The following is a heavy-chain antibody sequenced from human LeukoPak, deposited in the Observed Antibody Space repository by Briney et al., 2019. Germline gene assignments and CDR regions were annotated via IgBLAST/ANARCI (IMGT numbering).Heavy chain of an antibody. CDR2: IYTSGST. Sequence: PSETLSLTCTVSGGSISSYYWSWIRQPAGKGLEWIGRIYTSGSTNYNPSLKSRVTMSVDTSKNQFSLKLSSVTAADTAVYYCARDLLWFGESQTSDAFDIWGQGPMVTVSS. V-gene: IGHV4-4*07. D-gene: IGHD3-10*01. CDR3: ARDLLWFGESQTSDAFDI. J-gene: IGHJ3*02. CDR1: GGSISSYY.